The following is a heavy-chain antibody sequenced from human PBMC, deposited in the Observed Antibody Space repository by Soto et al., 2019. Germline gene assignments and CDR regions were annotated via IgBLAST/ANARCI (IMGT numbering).Heavy chain of an antibody. CDR3: ARGGYYDSSGARNYYFYGMNV. CDR1: GYTFASYG. D-gene: IGHD3-22*01. CDR2: ISPYYGYT. Sequence: QVQLVQSGAEVKKPGASVKVSCKASGYTFASYGINWVRQAPGQGLEWLGWISPYYGYTHYAQILQGRVSMTTDTSTKTADMELRSLRSDDTAMYYCARGGYYDSSGARNYYFYGMNVWGQGTTVTVSS. J-gene: IGHJ6*02. V-gene: IGHV1-18*01.